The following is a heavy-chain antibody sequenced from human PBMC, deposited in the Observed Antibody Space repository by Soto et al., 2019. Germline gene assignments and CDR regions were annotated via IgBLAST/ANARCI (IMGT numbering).Heavy chain of an antibody. J-gene: IGHJ2*01. Sequence: SVKVSCKASGGTFSSYAISWVRQAPGQGLEWMGGIIPIFGTANYAQKFQGGVTITADESTSTAYMELSSLRSEDTAVYYCARDVVVTPPTYFDTRGRNTVLPVSS. CDR2: IIPIFGTA. CDR3: ARDVVVTPPTYFDT. V-gene: IGHV1-69*13. CDR1: GGTFSSYA. D-gene: IGHD2-21*01.